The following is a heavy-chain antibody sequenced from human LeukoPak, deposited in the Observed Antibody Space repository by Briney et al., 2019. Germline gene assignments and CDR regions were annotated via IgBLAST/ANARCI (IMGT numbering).Heavy chain of an antibody. J-gene: IGHJ4*02. D-gene: IGHD3-22*01. CDR2: IYYSGST. Sequence: SETLSLTCTVSGDSINSGGYFWSWIRQHPGKGPEWIGYIYYSGSTYYNPSLKSRVTISVDTSKNQFSLKLSSVTAADTAVYYCTRDGPRSSGYPDNWGQGTLVTVSS. V-gene: IGHV4-31*03. CDR3: TRDGPRSSGYPDN. CDR1: GDSINSGGYF.